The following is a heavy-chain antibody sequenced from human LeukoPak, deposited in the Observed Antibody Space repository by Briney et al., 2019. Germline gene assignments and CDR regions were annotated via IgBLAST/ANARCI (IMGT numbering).Heavy chain of an antibody. J-gene: IGHJ3*02. CDR2: IYSGDST. D-gene: IGHD5-18*01. Sequence: GGSLRLSCAASGFTVSSKYMSWVRQAPGKGLEWVSVIYSGDSTYYADSVKGRFTISRDNSKNTVYLQMNSLRAEDTAVYYCAREYSLGFFDIWGQGTMVTVSS. CDR1: GFTVSSKY. V-gene: IGHV3-66*01. CDR3: AREYSLGFFDI.